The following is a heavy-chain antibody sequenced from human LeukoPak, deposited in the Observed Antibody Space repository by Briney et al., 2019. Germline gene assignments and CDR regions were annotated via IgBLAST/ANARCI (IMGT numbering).Heavy chain of an antibody. J-gene: IGHJ4*02. CDR1: GYAFTSYY. Sequence: GASVKVSCKASGYAFTSYYMHWVRQAPGQGLEWMGIINPSGGSTSYAQKFQGRVTMTRDTSTSTVYMELSSLRSEDTAVYYCASEYSSREGYFDYWGQGTLVTVSS. CDR3: ASEYSSREGYFDY. D-gene: IGHD6-13*01. V-gene: IGHV1-46*01. CDR2: INPSGGST.